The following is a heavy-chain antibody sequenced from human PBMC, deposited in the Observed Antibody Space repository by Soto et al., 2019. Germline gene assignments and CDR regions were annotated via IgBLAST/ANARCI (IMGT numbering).Heavy chain of an antibody. Sequence: ASVKVSCKVSGYTLTELSMHWVRQAPGKGLEWMGGFDPEDGETIYAQKFQGRVTMTEDTSTDTAYMELSSLRSEDTAVYYCATLMEYGPEFDYWGQGTLVTVSS. V-gene: IGHV1-24*01. CDR1: GYTLTELS. CDR2: FDPEDGET. D-gene: IGHD2-8*01. J-gene: IGHJ4*02. CDR3: ATLMEYGPEFDY.